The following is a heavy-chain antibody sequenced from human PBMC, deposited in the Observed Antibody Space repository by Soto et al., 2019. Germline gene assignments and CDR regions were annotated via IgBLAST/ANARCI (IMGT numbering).Heavy chain of an antibody. J-gene: IGHJ4*02. CDR3: ASVDKAMVL. CDR2: IDPSDSNT. D-gene: IGHD5-18*01. V-gene: IGHV5-10-1*01. CDR1: GYRFTSYW. Sequence: PGESLKISCKGSGYRFTSYWITWVRQMPGKGLEWMGNIDPSDSNTNYNPSFHGHVTISADKSISTAYLQWSSLKASDTAMYYCASVDKAMVLWGQGTLVTVSS.